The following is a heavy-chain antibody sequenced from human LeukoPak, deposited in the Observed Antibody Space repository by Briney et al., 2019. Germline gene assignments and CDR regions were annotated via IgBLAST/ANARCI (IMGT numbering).Heavy chain of an antibody. J-gene: IGHJ3*02. V-gene: IGHV5-51*01. Sequence: GQSLRISCKGSGYSFTSYWIGWVRQMPGQGLEWMGIIYPGDSDTRYSPSFQGQVTISADKSISTAYLQWSSLKASDTAMYYCARLLAVAGSNDAFDIWGQGTMVTVPS. CDR3: ARLLAVAGSNDAFDI. D-gene: IGHD6-19*01. CDR1: GYSFTSYW. CDR2: IYPGDSDT.